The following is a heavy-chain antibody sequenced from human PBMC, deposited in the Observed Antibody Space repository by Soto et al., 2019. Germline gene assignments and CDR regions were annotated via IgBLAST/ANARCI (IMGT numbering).Heavy chain of an antibody. J-gene: IGHJ6*02. Sequence: QVQLVQSGAEVKKPGSSVKVSCKASGGTFSRYTFTWVRQAPGQGLEWMGRIIPILDIPNYGQNVQGRVTIARGQSASKALMKLSNLVADDPAVDYFASQFTGVLVLGTSPPGGDNYGWDVWGQGTTVTVSS. CDR1: GGTFSRYT. CDR3: ASQFTGVLVLGTSPPGGDNYGWDV. D-gene: IGHD2-8*02. CDR2: IIPILDIP. V-gene: IGHV1-69*02.